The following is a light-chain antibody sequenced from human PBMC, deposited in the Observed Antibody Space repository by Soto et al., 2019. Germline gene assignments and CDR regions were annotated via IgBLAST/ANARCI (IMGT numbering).Light chain of an antibody. V-gene: IGLV2-14*01. CDR3: NSYTSKSTGV. J-gene: IGLJ1*01. CDR2: EVR. Sequence: QSVLTQPASVSGSPGQSITISCTGTSSDVGGYNYVSWYQQHPGKAPKLIIYEVRNRPSGVSNRFSGSKSGNTASLTISGLQAEDEADYYCNSYTSKSTGVFGTGTKVTVL. CDR1: SSDVGGYNY.